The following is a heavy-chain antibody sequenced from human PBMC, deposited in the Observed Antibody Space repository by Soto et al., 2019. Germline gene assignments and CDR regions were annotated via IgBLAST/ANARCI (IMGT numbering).Heavy chain of an antibody. Sequence: LSLTCTVSGGSISSGDYYWSWIRQPPGKGLEWIGYIYYSGSTYYNPSLKSRVTISVDTSKNQFSLKLSSVTAADTAVYYCARDLCSGGSCYSGYYYYGMDVWGQGTTVTVSS. D-gene: IGHD2-15*01. CDR1: GGSISSGDYY. J-gene: IGHJ6*02. CDR2: IYYSGST. CDR3: ARDLCSGGSCYSGYYYYGMDV. V-gene: IGHV4-30-4*01.